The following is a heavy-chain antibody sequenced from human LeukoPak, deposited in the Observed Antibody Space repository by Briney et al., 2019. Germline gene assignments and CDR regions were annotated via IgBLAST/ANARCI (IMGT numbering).Heavy chain of an antibody. D-gene: IGHD6-19*01. V-gene: IGHV1-46*01. CDR2: INPSGGST. CDR3: ARDYSWVAVFDY. CDR1: GYTFTSYY. Sequence: GASVKVSCKASGYTFTSYYMHWVRQAPGQGLEWMGIINPSGGSTSYAQKFQGRVTMTRDMSTSTVYMELSSLRSEDTAVYYCARDYSWVAVFDYWGQGTLVTVSS. J-gene: IGHJ4*02.